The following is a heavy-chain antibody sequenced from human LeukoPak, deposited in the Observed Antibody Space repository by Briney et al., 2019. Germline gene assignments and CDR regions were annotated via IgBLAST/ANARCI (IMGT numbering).Heavy chain of an antibody. Sequence: AAVKVSSKPSLYTSTVYYLHSVPQTPGQGVGWMAWINPNSGGTYYTQNFHYRITLPRDTCISKAYMELCRLRSDNTAIYYCARAKALYCSRTRCLFAFWGEGTLVTLSS. J-gene: IGHJ1*01. V-gene: IGHV1-2*02. D-gene: IGHD2-2*01. CDR3: ARAKALYCSRTRCLFAF. CDR2: INPNSGGT. CDR1: LYTSTVYY.